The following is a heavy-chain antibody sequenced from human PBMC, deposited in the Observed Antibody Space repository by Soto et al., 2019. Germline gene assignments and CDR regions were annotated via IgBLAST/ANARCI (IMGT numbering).Heavy chain of an antibody. J-gene: IGHJ5*02. CDR3: ARDINAPGSPAPSANWFDP. V-gene: IGHV1-69*04. CDR2: IIPILGIA. Sequence: SVKVSCKASGGTFSSYTISWVRQAPGQGLEWMGRIIPILGIANYAQKFQGRVTITADKSTSTAYMELSSLRSEDTAVYYCARDINAPGSPAPSANWFDPWGQGTLVTVSS. D-gene: IGHD3-10*01. CDR1: GGTFSSYT.